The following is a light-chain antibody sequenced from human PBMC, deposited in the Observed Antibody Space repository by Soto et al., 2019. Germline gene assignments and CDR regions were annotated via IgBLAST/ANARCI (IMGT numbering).Light chain of an antibody. CDR2: SNN. Sequence: QSVLSQPPSASGTPGQTVTISCSGSNSNTGSHAVNWYQQLPGRAPKFLISSNNLRPSGVPDRFSVSKSGTSASLAISGLQSEDEADYYCAAWDDNHSGVFGGGTKVTVL. V-gene: IGLV1-44*01. CDR3: AAWDDNHSGV. CDR1: NSNTGSHA. J-gene: IGLJ3*02.